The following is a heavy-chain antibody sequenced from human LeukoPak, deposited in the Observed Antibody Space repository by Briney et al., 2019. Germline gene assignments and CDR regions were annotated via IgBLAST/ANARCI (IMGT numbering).Heavy chain of an antibody. CDR1: GFTFSSYA. Sequence: GGSLRLSCAASGFTFSSYAMHWVRQAPGKGLEYVSAISSNGGSTYYANSVKGRFTISRDKSKNTLYLQMGSLRAEDMAVYYCARVGYSGSYLDYWGQGTLVTVSS. J-gene: IGHJ4*02. CDR3: ARVGYSGSYLDY. D-gene: IGHD1-26*01. V-gene: IGHV3-64*01. CDR2: ISSNGGST.